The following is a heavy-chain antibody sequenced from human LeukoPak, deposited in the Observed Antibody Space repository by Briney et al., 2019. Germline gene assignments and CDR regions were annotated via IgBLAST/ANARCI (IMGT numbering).Heavy chain of an antibody. CDR3: ARASSYYDILTGYYPPSYTDY. CDR1: GGSISSFY. J-gene: IGHJ4*02. CDR2: IYHSGST. Sequence: PSETLSLTCTVSGGSISSFYWSWIRQPPGKGLEWIGYIYHSGSTNYNPSLKSRVTISVDTSKNQFSLNLNSVTAADTAVYYCARASSYYDILTGYYPPSYTDYWGQGTLVTDSS. D-gene: IGHD3-9*01. V-gene: IGHV4-59*01.